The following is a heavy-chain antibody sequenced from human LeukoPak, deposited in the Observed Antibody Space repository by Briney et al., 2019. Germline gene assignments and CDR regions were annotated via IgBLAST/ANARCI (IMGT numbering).Heavy chain of an antibody. Sequence: SETLSLTCAVYGESFSGFYWSWIRQPPGKGLEWAGEINHSGSTNYNPSLKSRVTISVDTSKNQFSLKLNSVTAADTAVFYCARGGFGSDWSYFDYWGQGTLVTVSS. J-gene: IGHJ4*02. D-gene: IGHD6-19*01. CDR2: INHSGST. V-gene: IGHV4-34*01. CDR1: GESFSGFY. CDR3: ARGGFGSDWSYFDY.